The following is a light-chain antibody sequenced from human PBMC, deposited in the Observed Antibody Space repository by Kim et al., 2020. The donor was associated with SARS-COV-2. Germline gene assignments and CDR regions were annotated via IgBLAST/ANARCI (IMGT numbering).Light chain of an antibody. CDR3: SSYSSSSPHV. CDR1: SRDVGAYNY. V-gene: IGLV2-14*03. CDR2: DVT. J-gene: IGLJ1*01. Sequence: GQSVNISCAGTSRDVGAYNYVSWYQQHPGKAPKLMIYDVTNRPSGVSNRFSGSKSGNTASLSISGLQAEDEADYYCSSYSSSSPHVFGTGTKVTVL.